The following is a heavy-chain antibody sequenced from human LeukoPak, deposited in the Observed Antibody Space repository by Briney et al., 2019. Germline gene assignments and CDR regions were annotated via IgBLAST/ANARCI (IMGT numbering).Heavy chain of an antibody. CDR2: INPNNGVT. CDR1: GYIFTSYG. D-gene: IGHD3-3*01. V-gene: IGHV1-2*02. CDR3: ARGRSGETYYYYYMDV. J-gene: IGHJ6*03. Sequence: GASVKVSCKASGYIFTSYGTSWVRQAPGQGLEWMGWINPNNGVTNYAQKFQGRVTMTRDTSISAAYMELSRLKSDDTAVYYCARGRSGETYYYYYMDVWGKGTTVTVSS.